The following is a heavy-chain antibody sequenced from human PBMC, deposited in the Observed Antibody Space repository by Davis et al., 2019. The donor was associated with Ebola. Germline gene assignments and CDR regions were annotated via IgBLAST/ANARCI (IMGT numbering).Heavy chain of an antibody. CDR2: INSVYGNT. CDR1: VYTFTSYA. CDR3: ARETAGRALAAFDI. D-gene: IGHD2-15*01. J-gene: IGHJ3*02. V-gene: IGHV1-3*01. Sequence: ASVTVSCKASVYTFTSYAIHWLRQAPGQGLEWMGWINSVYGNTKYSQKFQGRVTITKDTSASTAYMELSSLTSDDTAVYYCARETAGRALAAFDIWGQGTMVTVSS.